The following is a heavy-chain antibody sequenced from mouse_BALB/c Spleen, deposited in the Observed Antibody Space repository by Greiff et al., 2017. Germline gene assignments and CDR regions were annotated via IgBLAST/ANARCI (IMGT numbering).Heavy chain of an antibody. CDR2: ISDGGSYT. D-gene: IGHD1-1*01. J-gene: IGHJ3*01. V-gene: IGHV5-4*02. Sequence: EVQVVESGGGLVKPGGSLKLSCAASGFTFSDYYMYWVRQTPEKRLEWVATISDGGSYTYYPDSVKGRFTISRDNAKNNLYLQMSSLKSEDTAMYYCARGKGGYGSSLFAYWGQGTLVTVSA. CDR3: ARGKGGYGSSLFAY. CDR1: GFTFSDYY.